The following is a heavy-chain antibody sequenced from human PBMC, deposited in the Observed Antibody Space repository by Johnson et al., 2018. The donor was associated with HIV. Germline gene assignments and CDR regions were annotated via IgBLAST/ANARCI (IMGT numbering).Heavy chain of an antibody. D-gene: IGHD5-18*01. V-gene: IGHV3-66*02. CDR1: GFTVISNH. CDR2: IYSGGVT. CDR3: ARVSLAYSYGYDAFDI. J-gene: IGHJ3*02. Sequence: MLLVESGGGLVQPGGSLRLSCVASGFTVISNHMSWVRQAPGKGLEWVSVIYSGGVTNYADSVKGRLTISRDNSKNTLYLQMNSLRTEDTAVYYCARVSLAYSYGYDAFDIWGQGTMVTVSS.